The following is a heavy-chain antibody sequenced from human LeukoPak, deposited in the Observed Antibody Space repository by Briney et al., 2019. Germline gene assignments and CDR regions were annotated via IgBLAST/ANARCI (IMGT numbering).Heavy chain of an antibody. J-gene: IGHJ4*02. Sequence: GGSLRLSCAASGFTVSSNDMSWVRQAPGKGLEWVSTISDNGGNTYYPDSVRGRFTISRDNSKNTLYLQMNSLRVEDTAVYYCAKGAYYDLWGQGTLVTVSS. CDR2: ISDNGGNT. CDR3: AKGAYYDL. V-gene: IGHV3-23*01. CDR1: GFTVSSND. D-gene: IGHD3-22*01.